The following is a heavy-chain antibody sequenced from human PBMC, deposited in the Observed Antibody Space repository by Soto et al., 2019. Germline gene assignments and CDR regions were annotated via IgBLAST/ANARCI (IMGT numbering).Heavy chain of an antibody. CDR3: ARESTLIAAAAYYYYYGMDV. J-gene: IGHJ6*02. V-gene: IGHV3-33*01. D-gene: IGHD6-13*01. CDR2: IWYDGSNK. CDR1: GFTFSSYG. Sequence: ALRLSCAASGFTFSSYGMHWVRQAPGKGLEWVAVIWYDGSNKYYADSAKGRFTISRDNSKSTLYLQMNSLRAEDTAVYYCARESTLIAAAAYYYYYGMDVWGQGTTVTVSS.